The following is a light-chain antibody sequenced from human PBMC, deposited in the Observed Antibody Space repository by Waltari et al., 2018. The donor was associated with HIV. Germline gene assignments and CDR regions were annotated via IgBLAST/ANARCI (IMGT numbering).Light chain of an antibody. Sequence: QSALTQPASVSGSPGQSITISCTGTSSDVGGYNYVSWYQQHPGKAPKLMIYDVSNRPSCVSNRFSGAKSGNTASLTISGLRAEDEADYYCSSYTSSSTWVFGGGTKLTVL. CDR1: SSDVGGYNY. CDR3: SSYTSSSTWV. V-gene: IGLV2-14*01. CDR2: DVS. J-gene: IGLJ3*02.